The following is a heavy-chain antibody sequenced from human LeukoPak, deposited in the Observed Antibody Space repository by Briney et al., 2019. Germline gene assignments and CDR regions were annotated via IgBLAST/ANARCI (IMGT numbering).Heavy chain of an antibody. CDR1: GYTFTGYY. Sequence: ASVKVSCKASGYTFTGYYMHWVRQAPGQGLEWMGWISAYNGNTNYAQKLQGRVTMTTDTSTSTAYMELRSLRSDDTAVYYCAREEWTYYDYVWGSYRHTRFDYWGQGTLVTVSS. J-gene: IGHJ4*02. D-gene: IGHD3-16*02. CDR2: ISAYNGNT. V-gene: IGHV1-18*04. CDR3: AREEWTYYDYVWGSYRHTRFDY.